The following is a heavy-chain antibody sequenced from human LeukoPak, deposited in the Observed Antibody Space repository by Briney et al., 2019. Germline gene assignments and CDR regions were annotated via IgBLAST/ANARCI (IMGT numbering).Heavy chain of an antibody. V-gene: IGHV4-34*01. J-gene: IGHJ4*02. CDR2: INHSGST. CDR3: ARARTMVRGVNLDY. CDR1: GGSFSGYY. Sequence: PSETLSLTCAVYGGSFSGYYWSWIRQPPGKGLEWIGEINHSGSTNYNPSLKSRVTISVDTSENQFSLKLSSVTAADTAVYYCARARTMVRGVNLDYWGQGTLVTVSS. D-gene: IGHD3-10*01.